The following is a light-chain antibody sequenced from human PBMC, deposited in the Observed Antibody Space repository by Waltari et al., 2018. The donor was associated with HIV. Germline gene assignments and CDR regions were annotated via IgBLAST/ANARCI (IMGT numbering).Light chain of an antibody. CDR3: QQYGNSLT. CDR1: QSVDNSY. CDR2: GAS. Sequence: IVLTQSPGTLSLSPGARATLSCRARQSVDNSYLAWYQQRPGQAPRLLIYGASNRATGIPDRFSGSGSGTSFTLTINRLEPKDFAVYFCQQYGNSLTFGGGTKVEI. J-gene: IGKJ4*01. V-gene: IGKV3-20*01.